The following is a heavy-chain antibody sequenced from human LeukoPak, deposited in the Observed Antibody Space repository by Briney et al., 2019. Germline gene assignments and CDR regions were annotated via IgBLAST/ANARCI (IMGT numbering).Heavy chain of an antibody. D-gene: IGHD6-13*01. V-gene: IGHV3-21*01. CDR2: ISSSSSYI. J-gene: IGHJ4*02. CDR3: ARDSEGSSWAYYFDY. Sequence: KTGGSLRLSCAASGFTFSSYSMNWVRQAPGKRLEWVSSISSSSSYIYYADSVKGRFTISRDNAKNSLYLQMNSLRAEDTAVYYCARDSEGSSWAYYFDYWGQGTLVTVSS. CDR1: GFTFSSYS.